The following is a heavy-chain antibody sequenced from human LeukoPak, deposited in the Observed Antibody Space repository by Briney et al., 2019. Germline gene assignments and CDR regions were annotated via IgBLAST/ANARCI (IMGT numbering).Heavy chain of an antibody. CDR3: ARGPRDSSSWFDP. CDR1: LGSTTIYT. CDR2: ISYRGST. J-gene: IGHJ5*02. Sequence: GRLSLSRTVSLGSTTIYTWRWIRRPPGKGLEWIGYISYRGSTNYSPSLKSRVTISVDPSKNQFSLKLSSVTAADTAVYYCARGPRDSSSWFDPWGQGTLVTVSS. V-gene: IGHV4-59*01. D-gene: IGHD6-13*01.